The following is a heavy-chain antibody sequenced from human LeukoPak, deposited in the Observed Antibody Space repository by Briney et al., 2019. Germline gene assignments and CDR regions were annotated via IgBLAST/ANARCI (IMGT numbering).Heavy chain of an antibody. CDR2: IYYSGST. Sequence: PSGTLSLTCTVSGGSLSSSSYYWGWIRQPPGKGLEWVGTIYYSGSTYYNPSLKSRVTISVDTSKNQFSLKLSSVTAADTAVYYCARHRYGYYDAFDIWGQGTMVTVSS. CDR3: ARHRYGYYDAFDI. D-gene: IGHD4-17*01. CDR1: GGSLSSSSYY. V-gene: IGHV4-39*01. J-gene: IGHJ3*02.